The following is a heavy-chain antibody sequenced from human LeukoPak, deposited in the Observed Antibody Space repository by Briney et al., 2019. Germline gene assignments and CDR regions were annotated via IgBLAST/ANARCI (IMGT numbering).Heavy chain of an antibody. CDR2: IYYSGST. CDR3: ARDDGDWGGSDY. V-gene: IGHV4-59*01. Sequence: SETLSLTCTVSGGSISSYYWSWIRQPPGRGLEWIGYIYYSGSTNYNPSLKSRVTISVDTSKNQFSLKLSSVTAADTAVYYCARDDGDWGGSDYWGQGTLVTVSS. CDR1: GGSISSYY. D-gene: IGHD4-17*01. J-gene: IGHJ4*02.